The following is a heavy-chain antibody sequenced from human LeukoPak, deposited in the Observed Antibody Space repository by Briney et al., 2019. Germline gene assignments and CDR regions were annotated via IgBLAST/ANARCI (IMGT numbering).Heavy chain of an antibody. Sequence: PSETLSLTCSVSGGSISSSTYYRGWIRQPPGQGLDWIGNIYYSGSTYYNPSLKSRVTISVDTSKNQFSLKLTSVTAADTAVYYCARDYGDYAFDSWGQGTLVTVSS. J-gene: IGHJ4*02. D-gene: IGHD4-17*01. CDR2: IYYSGST. CDR1: GGSISSSTYY. V-gene: IGHV4-39*02. CDR3: ARDYGDYAFDS.